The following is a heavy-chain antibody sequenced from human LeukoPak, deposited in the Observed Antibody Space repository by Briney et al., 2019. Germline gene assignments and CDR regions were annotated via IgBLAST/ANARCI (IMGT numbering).Heavy chain of an antibody. J-gene: IGHJ2*01. CDR2: INHSGST. V-gene: IGHV4-34*01. CDR1: GGSFSGYY. CDR3: ARVLAYCGGDCYRPYWYFDL. Sequence: SETLSLTCAVYGGSFSGYYWSWIRQPPGKGLEWIGEINHSGSTNYNPSLKSRVTISVDTSKNQFSLKLSSVTAADTAVYYCARVLAYCGGDCYRPYWYFDLWGRGALVTVSS. D-gene: IGHD2-21*02.